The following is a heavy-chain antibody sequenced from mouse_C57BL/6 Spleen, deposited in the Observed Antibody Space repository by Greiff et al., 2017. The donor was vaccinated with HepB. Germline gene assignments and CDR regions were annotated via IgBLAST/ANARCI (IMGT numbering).Heavy chain of an antibody. CDR3: TRGGDPYCSTSMDY. Sequence: EVQRVESGDGLVKPGGSLKLSCAASGFTFSSYAMSWVRQTPEKRLEWVAYISSGGDYIYYADTVKGRFTISRDNARNTLYLQMSSLKSEDTAMYYCTRGGDPYCSTSMDYWGQGTSVTVSS. J-gene: IGHJ4*01. CDR2: ISSGGDYI. D-gene: IGHD2-5*01. V-gene: IGHV5-9-1*02. CDR1: GFTFSSYA.